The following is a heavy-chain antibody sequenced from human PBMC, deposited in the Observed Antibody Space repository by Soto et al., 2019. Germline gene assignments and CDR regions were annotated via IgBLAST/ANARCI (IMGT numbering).Heavy chain of an antibody. J-gene: IGHJ6*02. CDR3: ARDNRNLYYDFWSGYRDYYYYGMDV. Sequence: GGSLRLSCAASGFTFSSYWMHWVRQAPGKGLVWVSRINSDGSSTSYADSVKGRFTISRDNAKNTLYLQMNSLRAEDTAVYYCARDNRNLYYDFWSGYRDYYYYGMDVWAKGQWSPSP. V-gene: IGHV3-74*01. D-gene: IGHD3-3*01. CDR2: INSDGSST. CDR1: GFTFSSYW.